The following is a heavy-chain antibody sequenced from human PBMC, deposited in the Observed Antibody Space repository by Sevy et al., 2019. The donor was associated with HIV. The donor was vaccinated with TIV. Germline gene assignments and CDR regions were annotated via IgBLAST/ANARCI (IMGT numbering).Heavy chain of an antibody. D-gene: IGHD5-12*01. J-gene: IGHJ6*02. Sequence: GGSLRLSCAASGFTFSSAWKSWVRLAPGKGLEWVGRIKSKTDGGTIDYAAPVKGRFTISRKDSKNTLYLQMNSLKTEDTAVYYCITDPGYRGYDEEVINYYYYGMDVWGQGTTVTVSS. CDR3: ITDPGYRGYDEEVINYYYYGMDV. CDR1: GFTFSSAW. CDR2: IKSKTDGGTI. V-gene: IGHV3-15*01.